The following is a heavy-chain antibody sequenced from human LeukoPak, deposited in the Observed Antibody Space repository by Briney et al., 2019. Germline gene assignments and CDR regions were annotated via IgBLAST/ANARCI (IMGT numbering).Heavy chain of an antibody. CDR3: ARELVLDY. J-gene: IGHJ4*02. CDR2: ISGSGGST. D-gene: IGHD6-6*01. CDR1: GFTFSSYA. V-gene: IGHV3-23*01. Sequence: GGSLRLSCAASGFTFSSYAMSWVRQAPGKGLEWVSAISGSGGSTYYADSVKGRFTISRDNAKNSLYLQMNSLRVEDTAVYFCARELVLDYWGQGTLVTVSS.